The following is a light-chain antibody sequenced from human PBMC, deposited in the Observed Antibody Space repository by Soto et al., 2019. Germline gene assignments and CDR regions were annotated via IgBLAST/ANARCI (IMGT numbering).Light chain of an antibody. CDR3: QQYNEWPLT. V-gene: IGKV3-15*01. CDR2: HAA. CDR1: QSVSNN. Sequence: EIVMTQSPATLSVSPGERATLSCRASQSVSNNVAWYQQKPGQAPRLLIYHAATRATGIPARFSGSGPGTEVTLTISSLQSEDFAVYDCQQYNEWPLTVGGGNKVEIK. J-gene: IGKJ4*01.